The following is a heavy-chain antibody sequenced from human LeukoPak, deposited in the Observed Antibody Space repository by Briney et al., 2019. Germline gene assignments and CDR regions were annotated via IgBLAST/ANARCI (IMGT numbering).Heavy chain of an antibody. CDR3: ARGKWEIRFDP. D-gene: IGHD1-26*01. Sequence: ASVKVSCKASGGTFSSYGMSWVRQAPGKGLEWVSASGSGGSTYYADSVKGRFTISRDNSKNTLYLQMNSLRAEDTAVYYCARGKWEIRFDPWGQGTLVTVSS. CDR2: SGSGGST. CDR1: GGTFSSYG. V-gene: IGHV3-23*01. J-gene: IGHJ5*02.